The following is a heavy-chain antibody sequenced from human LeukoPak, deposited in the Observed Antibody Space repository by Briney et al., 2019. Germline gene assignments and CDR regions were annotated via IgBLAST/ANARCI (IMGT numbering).Heavy chain of an antibody. CDR2: IYYSGST. V-gene: IGHV4-59*01. D-gene: IGHD2-2*01. J-gene: IGHJ6*02. CDR3: ARERPGLGMDV. Sequence: SETLSLTCTVSGGSISSYYWSWIRQPPGKGLEWIGYIYYSGSTNYNPSLKSRVTISVDTSKNQFSLKLSSVTAADTAVYYCARERPGLGMDVWGQRTTVTVSS. CDR1: GGSISSYY.